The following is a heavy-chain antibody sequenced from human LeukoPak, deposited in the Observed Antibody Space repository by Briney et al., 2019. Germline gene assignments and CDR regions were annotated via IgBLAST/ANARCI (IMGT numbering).Heavy chain of an antibody. D-gene: IGHD3-22*01. CDR2: ISYDGSKT. CDR1: AFTFSIYG. Sequence: GGSLRLSCVASAFTFSIYGMHWVRQAPGKGLEWVAVISYDGSKTYYADSVKGRFTISRDNSKNTLYLQMNSLRAEDTALYYCAKDQNYESSGYYGGFDCWGQGTLVTVSS. CDR3: AKDQNYESSGYYGGFDC. J-gene: IGHJ4*02. V-gene: IGHV3-30*18.